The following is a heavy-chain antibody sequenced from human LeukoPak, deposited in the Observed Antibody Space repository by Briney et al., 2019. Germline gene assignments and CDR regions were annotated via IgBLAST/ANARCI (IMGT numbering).Heavy chain of an antibody. V-gene: IGHV1-2*02. CDR3: AADGAPPYYDFWSGDLYGMDV. CDR1: GYTFTGYY. CDR2: INPNSGGT. J-gene: IGHJ6*02. Sequence: ASVKVSCKASGYTFTGYYMHWVRQAPGQGLEWMGWINPNSGGTNYAQKFQGRVTMTRDTSISTAYMELSSLRSEDTAVYYCAADGAPPYYDFWSGDLYGMDVWGQGTTVTVSS. D-gene: IGHD3-3*01.